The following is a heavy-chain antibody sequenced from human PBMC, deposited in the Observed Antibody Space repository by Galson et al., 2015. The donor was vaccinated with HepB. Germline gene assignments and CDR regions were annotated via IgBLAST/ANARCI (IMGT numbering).Heavy chain of an antibody. CDR3: TTDQSSSSGDY. V-gene: IGHV3-15*01. D-gene: IGHD6-6*01. CDR2: IKSKTDGGTT. Sequence: SLRLSCAASGFTFSNAWMSWVRQAPGKGLEWVGRIKSKTDGGTTDYAAPVKGRFTISRDDSKNTLYLQMNSLKTEDTAVYYCTTDQSSSSGDYWGQGTLGTVSS. J-gene: IGHJ4*02. CDR1: GFTFSNAW.